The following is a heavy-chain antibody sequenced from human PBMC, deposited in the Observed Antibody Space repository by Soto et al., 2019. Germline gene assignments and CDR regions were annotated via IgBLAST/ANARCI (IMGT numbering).Heavy chain of an antibody. Sequence: PGGSLRLSCAASGFTFSSYAMSWVRQAPGEGLEWVSAISGSGGSTYYADSVKGRFTISRDNSKNTLYLQMNSLRAEDTAVYYCAKAPYSSSSVGPHYFDYWGQGTLVTVS. CDR2: ISGSGGST. J-gene: IGHJ4*02. D-gene: IGHD6-6*01. CDR1: GFTFSSYA. CDR3: AKAPYSSSSVGPHYFDY. V-gene: IGHV3-23*01.